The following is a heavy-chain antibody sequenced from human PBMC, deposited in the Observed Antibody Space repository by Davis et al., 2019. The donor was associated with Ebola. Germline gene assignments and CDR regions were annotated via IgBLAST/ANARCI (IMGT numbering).Heavy chain of an antibody. J-gene: IGHJ4*02. CDR3: ASYGSGSYYNFRDY. D-gene: IGHD3-10*01. Sequence: SVTVSCKASGGTFSSYAISWVRQAPGQGLEWMGGIIPIFGTANYAQKFQGRVTITADESTSTAYMELSSLRSEDTAVYYCASYGSGSYYNFRDYWGQGTLVTVSS. CDR1: GGTFSSYA. V-gene: IGHV1-69*13. CDR2: IIPIFGTA.